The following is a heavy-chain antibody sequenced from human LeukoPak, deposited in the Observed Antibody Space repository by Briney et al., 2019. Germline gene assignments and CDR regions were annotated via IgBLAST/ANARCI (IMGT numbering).Heavy chain of an antibody. Sequence: GGSLRLSCAASGFTFSSYAMHWVRQAPGKGLEWVAVISSDGSNKYYADSVKGRFTISRDNSKNTLYLQMNSLRAEDTAVYYCTKGPSPVLGGGSYFDYWGQGTLVTVSS. V-gene: IGHV3-30*04. CDR3: TKGPSPVLGGGSYFDY. D-gene: IGHD3-16*01. CDR1: GFTFSSYA. J-gene: IGHJ4*02. CDR2: ISSDGSNK.